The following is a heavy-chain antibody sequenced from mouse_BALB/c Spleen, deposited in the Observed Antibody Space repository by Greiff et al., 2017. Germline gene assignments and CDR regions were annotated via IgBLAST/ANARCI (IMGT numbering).Heavy chain of an antibody. D-gene: IGHD2-4*01. CDR1: GFTFSSYA. CDR3: AGIYYDYVSFAY. CDR2: ISSGGST. Sequence: EVHLVESGGGLVKPGGSLKLSCAASGFTFSSYAMSWVRQTPEKRLEWVASISSGGSTYYPDSVKGRFTISRDNARNILYLQMSSLRSEDTAMYYCAGIYYDYVSFAYWGQGTLVTVSA. V-gene: IGHV5-6-5*01. J-gene: IGHJ3*01.